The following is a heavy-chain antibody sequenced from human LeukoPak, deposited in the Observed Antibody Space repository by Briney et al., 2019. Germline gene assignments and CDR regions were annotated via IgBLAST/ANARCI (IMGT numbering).Heavy chain of an antibody. J-gene: IGHJ6*03. V-gene: IGHV3-7*01. CDR3: ARVQRGYSYNPLGYYYYYMDV. Sequence: GGSLRLSCAASGFTFISYWLTWVRQVPGKGLEWVANIKQDGSEKYYVGSVKGRFTISRDNAKNSLYLQMNSLRAEDTAVYYCARVQRGYSYNPLGYYYYYMDVWGKGTTVTVSS. D-gene: IGHD5-18*01. CDR2: IKQDGSEK. CDR1: GFTFISYW.